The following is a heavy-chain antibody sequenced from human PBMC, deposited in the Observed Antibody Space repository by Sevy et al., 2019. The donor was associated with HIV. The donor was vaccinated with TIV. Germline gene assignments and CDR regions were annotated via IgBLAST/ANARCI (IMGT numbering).Heavy chain of an antibody. CDR1: GFTFRSFS. J-gene: IGHJ4*02. CDR2: IKSKTDGGTT. Sequence: GGSLRLSCVASGFTFRSFSMHWVRQAPGKGLEWVGRIKSKTDGGTTDYAAPVKGRFTISRDDSKNTLYLQMNSLKTEDTAMYYCTTDGGGYNYGYSFDYWGQGTLVTVSS. CDR3: TTDGGGYNYGYSFDY. V-gene: IGHV3-15*07. D-gene: IGHD5-18*01.